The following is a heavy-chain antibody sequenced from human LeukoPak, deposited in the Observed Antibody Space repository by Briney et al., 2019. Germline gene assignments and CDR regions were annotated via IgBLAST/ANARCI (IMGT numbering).Heavy chain of an antibody. CDR3: ARDVGPQVHVVFDP. J-gene: IGHJ5*02. CDR1: GYTFISYA. Sequence: GASVKVSCKSSGYTFISYAMHWVRQAPGQRLEWMGWMNAGNGNTKYSQKFQGRVTITRDTSASTAYMELSRLSSDDTAVYYCARDVGPQVHVVFDPWGQGTLVTVSS. V-gene: IGHV1-3*01. D-gene: IGHD1-1*01. CDR2: MNAGNGNT.